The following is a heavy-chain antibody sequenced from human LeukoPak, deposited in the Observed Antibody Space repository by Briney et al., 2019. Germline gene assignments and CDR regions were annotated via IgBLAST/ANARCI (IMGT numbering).Heavy chain of an antibody. D-gene: IGHD6-13*01. CDR3: ARGSYSSSWYAHWFDP. J-gene: IGHJ5*02. CDR1: GGSISTYY. Sequence: PSETLSLTCTVSGGSISTYYWNWIRQPPGKGLEWIGYIYYSGATNYNPSLKSRVTMSVDTSKNQFSLKLSSVTAADTAVYYCARGSYSSSWYAHWFDPWGQGTLVTVSS. V-gene: IGHV4-59*12. CDR2: IYYSGAT.